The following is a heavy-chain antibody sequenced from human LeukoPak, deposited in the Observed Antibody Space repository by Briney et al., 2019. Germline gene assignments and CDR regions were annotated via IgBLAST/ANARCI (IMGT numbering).Heavy chain of an antibody. CDR1: GFTFSSYE. CDR2: ISSSGSTT. D-gene: IGHD1-26*01. CDR3: ARGQSGMYWYFDL. Sequence: GGSLRLSCAASGFTFSSYEMNWVRQAPGKGLQWVSYISSSGSTTYYADSVKGRFTSSRDNAKISLYLQMNSLRAEDTAVYYCARGQSGMYWYFDLWGRGTLVTVSS. J-gene: IGHJ2*01. V-gene: IGHV3-48*03.